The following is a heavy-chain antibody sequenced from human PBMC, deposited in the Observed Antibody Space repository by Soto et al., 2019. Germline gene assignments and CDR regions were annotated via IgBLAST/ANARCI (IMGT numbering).Heavy chain of an antibody. D-gene: IGHD6-6*01. CDR1: GGSFSGYY. J-gene: IGHJ4*02. V-gene: IGHV4-34*01. CDR3: ARVCNSSSSMWVDY. Sequence: QVQLQQWGAGLLKPSETLSLTCAVYGGSFSGYYWSWIRQPPGKGLEWIGEINHSGSTNYNPSLKSRVTISVDTSKNQFSRKLSSVTAADTAVYYCARVCNSSSSMWVDYWGQGTLVTVSS. CDR2: INHSGST.